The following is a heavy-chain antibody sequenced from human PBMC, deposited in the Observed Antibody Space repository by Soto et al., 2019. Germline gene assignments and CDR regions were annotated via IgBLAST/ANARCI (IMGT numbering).Heavy chain of an antibody. V-gene: IGHV3-21*01. CDR2: ISSSSSYI. Sequence: EVQLVESGGGLVKPGGSLRLSCAASGFTFSSYSMNWVRQAPGKGLEWVSSISSSSSYIYYADSVKGRFTISRDNAKNSLYLQMNSLRAEDTAVYYCAREVRGAAGKEGFDYWGQGTLVTVSS. CDR1: GFTFSSYS. CDR3: AREVRGAAGKEGFDY. J-gene: IGHJ4*02. D-gene: IGHD6-13*01.